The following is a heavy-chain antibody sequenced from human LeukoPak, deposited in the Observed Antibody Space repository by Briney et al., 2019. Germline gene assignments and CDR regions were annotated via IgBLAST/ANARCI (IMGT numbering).Heavy chain of an antibody. CDR2: IYTSGST. D-gene: IGHD6-6*01. V-gene: IGHV4-4*07. CDR1: GGSISSYY. Sequence: PSETLSLTCTVSGGSISSYYWSWIRQPAGKGLEWIGRIYTSGSTSYNPSLKSRVTMSVDTSKNQFSLKLSFVTAADTAVYYCAREGAARNFDYWGQGILVTVSS. J-gene: IGHJ4*02. CDR3: AREGAARNFDY.